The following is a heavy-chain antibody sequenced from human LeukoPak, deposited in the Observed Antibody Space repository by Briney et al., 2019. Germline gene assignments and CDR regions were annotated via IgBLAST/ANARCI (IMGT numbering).Heavy chain of an antibody. CDR3: AKDRAPYYYDSSGSFDY. D-gene: IGHD3-22*01. CDR2: ISYDGSNK. CDR1: GFTFSSYG. J-gene: IGHJ4*02. V-gene: IGHV3-30*18. Sequence: PGRSLRLSCAASGFTFSSYGMHWVRQAPGKGLEWVAVISYDGSNKYYADSVKGRFTISRDNSKNTLYLQMNSLRAEDTAVYYCAKDRAPYYYDSSGSFDYWGQGTLVTVSS.